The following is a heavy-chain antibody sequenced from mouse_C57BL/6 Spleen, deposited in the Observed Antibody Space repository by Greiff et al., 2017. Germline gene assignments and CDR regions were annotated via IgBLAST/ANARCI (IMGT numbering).Heavy chain of an antibody. CDR2: INPGSGGT. J-gene: IGHJ3*01. CDR1: GYAFTNYL. CDR3: ARHSWFAY. Sequence: QVQLQPSGAELVRPGTSVKVSCKASGYAFTNYLIEWVKQRPGQGLEWIGVINPGSGGTNYNEKFKGKATLTADKSSSTAYMQLSSLTSEDSAVYFCARHSWFAYWGQGTLVTVSA. V-gene: IGHV1-54*01. D-gene: IGHD3-1*01.